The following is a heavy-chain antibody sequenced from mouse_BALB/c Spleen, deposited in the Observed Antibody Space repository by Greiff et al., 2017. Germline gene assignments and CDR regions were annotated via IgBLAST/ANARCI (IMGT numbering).Heavy chain of an antibody. CDR3: ARGRDGYYEAY. CDR1: GFTFSSYA. J-gene: IGHJ3*01. V-gene: IGHV5-6-5*01. CDR2: ISSGGST. Sequence: EVQGVESGGGLVKPGGSLKLSCAASGFTFSSYAMSWVRQTPEKRLEWVASISSGGSTYYPDSVKGRFTISRDNARNILYLQMSSLRSEDTAMYYCARGRDGYYEAYWGQGTLVTVSA. D-gene: IGHD2-3*01.